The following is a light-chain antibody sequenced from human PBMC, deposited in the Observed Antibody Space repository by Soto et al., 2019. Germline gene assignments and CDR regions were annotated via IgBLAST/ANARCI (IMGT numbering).Light chain of an antibody. J-gene: IGLJ1*01. CDR2: EVY. V-gene: IGLV2-8*01. Sequence: QSALTQPPSASGSPGQSVTISCTGTSSDVGGYNYVSWYQQHPGKAPKLIIYEVYKRPSGVPDRFSGSKSGNTAALTVSGLQAEDEADYYCSSYVGTNIDVFGTGTKLTVL. CDR1: SSDVGGYNY. CDR3: SSYVGTNIDV.